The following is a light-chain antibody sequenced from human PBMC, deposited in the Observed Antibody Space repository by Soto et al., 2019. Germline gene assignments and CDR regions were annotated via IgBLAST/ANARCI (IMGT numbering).Light chain of an antibody. J-gene: IGKJ1*01. CDR1: QSLPHSNGYSY. CDR3: MQALQTPWT. Sequence: DIVMTQSPLSLPVTPGEPASISCRSSQSLPHSNGYSYLDWYLQKPGQSPQLLIYLGSNRASGVPDRFSGSGSGTDFTLKISRVEAEDVGVYYCMQALQTPWTFGQGTKVDIK. CDR2: LGS. V-gene: IGKV2-28*01.